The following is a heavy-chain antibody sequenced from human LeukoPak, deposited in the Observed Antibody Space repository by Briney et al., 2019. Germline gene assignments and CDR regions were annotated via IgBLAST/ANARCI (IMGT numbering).Heavy chain of an antibody. CDR1: GGSISSSSYY. V-gene: IGHV4-39*01. J-gene: IGHJ6*02. Sequence: PSETLSLTCTVSGGSISSSSYYWGWIRQPPGKGLEWIGSIYYSGSTYYNPSLKSRVTISVVTSKNQFSLKLSSVTAADTAVYYCARHDSSGYYYYYYGMDVWGQGTTVTVSS. D-gene: IGHD3-22*01. CDR2: IYYSGST. CDR3: ARHDSSGYYYYYYGMDV.